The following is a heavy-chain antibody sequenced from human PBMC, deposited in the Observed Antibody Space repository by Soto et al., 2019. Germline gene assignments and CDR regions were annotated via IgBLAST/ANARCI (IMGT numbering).Heavy chain of an antibody. CDR3: SKEGLFYDILTALDY. J-gene: IGHJ4*02. D-gene: IGHD3-9*01. CDR1: GFTLSSYA. V-gene: IGHV3-23*01. CDR2: INDGGDNT. Sequence: GGSLRLSCVASGFTLSSYAMSWVRQAPGKGLEWVSAINDGGDNTYYADSVKGRFTISRDNSKKTLYLQMSSLRAEDTAVYYCSKEGLFYDILTALDYWGQGTLVTVSS.